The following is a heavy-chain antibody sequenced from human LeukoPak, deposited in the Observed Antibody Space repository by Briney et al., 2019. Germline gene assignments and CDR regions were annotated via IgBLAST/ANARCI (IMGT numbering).Heavy chain of an antibody. CDR3: ARYAGYSSSYFDY. CDR1: GGSISSGGYY. V-gene: IGHV4-30-2*01. D-gene: IGHD6-19*01. Sequence: SETLSLTCTVSGGSISSGGYYWSWIRQPPGKGLEWIGYIYHSGSTYCNPSLKSRVTISVDRSRNQFSLKLSSVTAADTAVYYCARYAGYSSSYFDYWGQGTLVTVSS. CDR2: IYHSGST. J-gene: IGHJ4*02.